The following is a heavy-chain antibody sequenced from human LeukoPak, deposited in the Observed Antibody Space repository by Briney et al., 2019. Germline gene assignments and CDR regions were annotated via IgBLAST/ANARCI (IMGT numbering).Heavy chain of an antibody. D-gene: IGHD6-19*01. CDR2: ISYSGSRT. V-gene: IGHV3-23*01. CDR1: GFIFSSYA. Sequence: GGSLRLSCAASGFIFSSYAMNWVRPAPGKGLEWVSVISYSGSRTYYADSVKGRFTISRDNSKNTLYLQMNSLRAEDTAVYYCAKTTVSSGWYYFDYWGEGTLVTVSS. CDR3: AKTTVSSGWYYFDY. J-gene: IGHJ4*02.